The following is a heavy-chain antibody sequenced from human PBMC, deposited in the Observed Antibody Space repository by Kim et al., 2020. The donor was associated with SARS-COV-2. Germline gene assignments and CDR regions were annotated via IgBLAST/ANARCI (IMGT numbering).Heavy chain of an antibody. D-gene: IGHD2-15*01. Sequence: TKSSQKFQGRVTITRDTSASTVYVDLASLTSEDTAVYYCAREGGSAHFDYWGQGTLVTVSS. J-gene: IGHJ4*02. CDR2: T. CDR3: AREGGSAHFDY. V-gene: IGHV1-3*01.